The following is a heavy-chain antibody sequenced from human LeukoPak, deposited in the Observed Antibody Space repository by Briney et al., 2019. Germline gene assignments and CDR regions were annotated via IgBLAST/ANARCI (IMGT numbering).Heavy chain of an antibody. CDR1: GFTFSSYW. D-gene: IGHD3-10*01. CDR2: INSDGSST. Sequence: GGSLRLSCAASGFTFSSYWMHWVRQAAGKGLVWVSRINSDGSSTSYADSVKGRFTISRDNAKNTLYLQMNSLRAEDTAVYYCARDLSATMVRGALDYWGQGTLVTVSS. CDR3: ARDLSATMVRGALDY. J-gene: IGHJ4*02. V-gene: IGHV3-74*01.